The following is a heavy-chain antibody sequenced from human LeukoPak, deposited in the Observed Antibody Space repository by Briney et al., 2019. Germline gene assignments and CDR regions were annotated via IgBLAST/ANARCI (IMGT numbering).Heavy chain of an antibody. CDR3: ARDDLYNWNYSGAFDI. V-gene: IGHV4-39*07. J-gene: IGHJ3*02. CDR2: IYYSGST. Sequence: SETLSLTCTVSGGSISSSSYYWGWIRQPPGKGLEWIGSIYYSGSTYYNPSLKSRVTISVDTSKNQFSLKLSSVTAADTAVYYCARDDLYNWNYSGAFDIWGQGTMVTVSS. D-gene: IGHD1-7*01. CDR1: GGSISSSSYY.